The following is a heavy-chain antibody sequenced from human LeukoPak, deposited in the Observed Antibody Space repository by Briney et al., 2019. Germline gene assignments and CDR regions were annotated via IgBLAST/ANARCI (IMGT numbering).Heavy chain of an antibody. CDR3: ARVETMLHPFDV. CDR1: GYKFNDYY. Sequence: ASVKVSCKTSGYKFNDYYIHWVRQALGQGLEWMGWVNPNSGGANYAQKFQGRVIMTRDTSISTAYMELTRLTSNDTAVYFCARVETMLHPFDVWGQGTMVTVSS. V-gene: IGHV1-2*02. CDR2: VNPNSGGA. D-gene: IGHD4/OR15-4a*01. J-gene: IGHJ3*01.